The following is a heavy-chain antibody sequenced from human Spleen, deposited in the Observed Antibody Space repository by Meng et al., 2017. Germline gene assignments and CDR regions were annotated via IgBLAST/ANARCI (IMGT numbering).Heavy chain of an antibody. CDR3: ARHEGGGLSLDY. J-gene: IGHJ4*02. V-gene: IGHV4-39*01. Sequence: QLQLQESGPALVKPLETLSLTCTVSGGSIRNTNYYWGWIRQPPGKGLEWIGNIYYSGSTYYNPSLKSRVTISVDTSKNQVSLKLSSVTAADTAVYYCARHEGGGLSLDYWGQGALVTVSS. CDR1: GGSIRNTNYY. D-gene: IGHD3-16*01. CDR2: IYYSGST.